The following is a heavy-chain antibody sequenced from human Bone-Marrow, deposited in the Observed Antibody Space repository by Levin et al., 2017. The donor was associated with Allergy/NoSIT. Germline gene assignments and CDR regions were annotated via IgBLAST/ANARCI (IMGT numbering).Heavy chain of an antibody. J-gene: IGHJ4*02. V-gene: IGHV1-8*01. CDR2: MNPNSGNT. CDR3: ARGNRYCTNGVCDTWGFDY. CDR1: GYTFTSYD. D-gene: IGHD2-8*01. Sequence: GESLKISCKASGYTFTSYDINWVRQATGQGLEWMGWMNPNSGNTGYAQKFQGRVTMTRNTSISTAYMELSSLRSEDTAVYYCARGNRYCTNGVCDTWGFDYWGQGTLVTVSS.